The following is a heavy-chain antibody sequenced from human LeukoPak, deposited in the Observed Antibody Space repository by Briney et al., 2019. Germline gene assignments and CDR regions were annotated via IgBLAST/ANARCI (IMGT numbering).Heavy chain of an antibody. D-gene: IGHD1-26*01. CDR1: GGSISSYY. V-gene: IGHV4-59*01. CDR3: ARGGGSYLGAFDI. CDR2: IYYSGST. Sequence: PSETLSLTCTVSGGSISSYYWSWIRQPPGQGLEWIGYIYYSGSTNYNPSLKSRVTISVDTSKNQFSLKLSSVTAADAAVYYCARGGGSYLGAFDIWGQGTMVTVSS. J-gene: IGHJ3*02.